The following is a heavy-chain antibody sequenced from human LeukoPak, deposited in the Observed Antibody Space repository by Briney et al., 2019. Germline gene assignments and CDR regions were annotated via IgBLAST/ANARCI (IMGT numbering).Heavy chain of an antibody. J-gene: IGHJ3*02. CDR1: GFTVSSNY. CDR3: ARDVLGRYRAGAFDI. Sequence: PGGSLRLSCAASGFTVSSNYMSWVRQAPGKGLEWGSVIYSGGSTYYADSVKGRFTISRDNSKNTLYLQMNSLRAEDTAVYYCARDVLGRYRAGAFDIWGQGTMVTVSS. V-gene: IGHV3-66*01. D-gene: IGHD3-3*02. CDR2: IYSGGST.